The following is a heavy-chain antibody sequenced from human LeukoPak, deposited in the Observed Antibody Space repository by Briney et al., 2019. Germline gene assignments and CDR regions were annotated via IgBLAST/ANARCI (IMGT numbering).Heavy chain of an antibody. V-gene: IGHV5-51*01. CDR3: ARLTRSWSFDY. CDR1: GYSFTNYW. D-gene: IGHD6-13*01. Sequence: GESLKVSCKGSGYSFTNYWIGWVRQMPGKGLEWMGIISPDGSDTRYSPSFQGQVTISADKSITTAYLQWSSLKASDTAMYYCARLTRSWSFDYWGQGTLVTVSS. J-gene: IGHJ4*02. CDR2: ISPDGSDT.